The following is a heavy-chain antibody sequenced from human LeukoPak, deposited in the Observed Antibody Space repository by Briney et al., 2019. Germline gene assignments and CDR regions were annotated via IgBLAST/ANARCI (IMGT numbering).Heavy chain of an antibody. CDR2: IIPIFGTA. V-gene: IGHV1-69*05. D-gene: IGHD3-10*02. CDR1: GGTFSSYA. CDR3: ARDGGDITMVVDSYYYMDV. J-gene: IGHJ6*03. Sequence: GSSVKVSCKASGGTFSSYAISWVRQAPGQGLEWMGGIIPIFGTANYAQKFQGRVTITTDESTSTAYMELSSLRSEDTAVYYCARDGGDITMVVDSYYYMDVWGKGTTVTVSS.